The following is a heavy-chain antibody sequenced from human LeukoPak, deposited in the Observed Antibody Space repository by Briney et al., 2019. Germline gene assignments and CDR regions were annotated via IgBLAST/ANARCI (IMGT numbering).Heavy chain of an antibody. CDR2: ISERGGST. J-gene: IGHJ4*02. CDR1: GISLSNYG. Sequence: GGSLRLSCVVSGISLSNYGMTWVRQAPGKGLEWVSYISERGGSTTYADSVKGRFTVSRDTSLNTLYLQLNSLRAEDTAVYFCAKRGVVIRGILVIGYHQEAYHYDFWGQGVLVTVSS. V-gene: IGHV3-23*01. D-gene: IGHD3-10*01. CDR3: AKRGVVIRGILVIGYHQEAYHYDF.